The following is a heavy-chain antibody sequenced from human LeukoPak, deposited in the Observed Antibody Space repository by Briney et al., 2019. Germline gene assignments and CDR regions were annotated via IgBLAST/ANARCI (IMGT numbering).Heavy chain of an antibody. CDR3: ARAISPVAYYGMDV. CDR2: INPSGGST. D-gene: IGHD3-3*01. Sequence: ASVKVSCKASGYTFSSYSVHWVRQAPGQGLDWMGIINPSGGSTSYAQKFQGRVIMTRDTSTSTVYMQLSSLRSEDTAVYYCARAISPVAYYGMDVWGQGTTVTVAS. CDR1: GYTFSSYS. V-gene: IGHV1-46*01. J-gene: IGHJ6*02.